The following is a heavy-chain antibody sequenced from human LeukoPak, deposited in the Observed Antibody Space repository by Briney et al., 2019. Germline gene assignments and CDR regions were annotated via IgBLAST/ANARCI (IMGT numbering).Heavy chain of an antibody. D-gene: IGHD3-22*01. CDR3: ARGEYDSSGYYYLFDY. V-gene: IGHV4-59*01. J-gene: IGHJ4*02. CDR1: GGSISSYY. CDR2: IYYSGST. Sequence: SETLSLTCTVSGGSISSYYWSWIRQPPGKGLEWIGYIYYSGSTNYNPSLKSRVTISVDTSKNQFSLKLSSVTAADTAVYYCARGEYDSSGYYYLFDYWGQGTLVTVSS.